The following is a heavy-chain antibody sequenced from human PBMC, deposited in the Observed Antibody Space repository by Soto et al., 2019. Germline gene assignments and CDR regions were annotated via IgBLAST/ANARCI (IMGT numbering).Heavy chain of an antibody. J-gene: IGHJ4*02. CDR2: INAGNGNT. D-gene: IGHD6-13*01. CDR3: ARGSRIAAAGTGGGRDY. CDR1: GYTFTSYA. V-gene: IGHV1-3*01. Sequence: QVQLVQSGAEVKKPGASVKVSCKASGYTFTSYAMHWVRQAPGQRLEWMGWINAGNGNTKYSQKFQGRVTITRDTSASTVYMKLSRLRSEDTAVYYCARGSRIAAAGTGGGRDYWGQGTLVTVSS.